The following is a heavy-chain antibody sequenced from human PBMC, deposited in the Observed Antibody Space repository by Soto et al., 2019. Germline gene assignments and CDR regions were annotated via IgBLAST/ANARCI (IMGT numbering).Heavy chain of an antibody. D-gene: IGHD6-13*01. Sequence: SGTLSPPRSIPGGHIRRFYWNWIRQRPGKGLEWIGYIYYSGSTNYNPSLKSRVTISVDTSKNQFSLKLSSVTAADTAVYYCAREGEQLVLEYWGQGTLVTVS. J-gene: IGHJ4*02. CDR1: GGHIRRFY. CDR2: IYYSGST. V-gene: IGHV4-59*01. CDR3: AREGEQLVLEY.